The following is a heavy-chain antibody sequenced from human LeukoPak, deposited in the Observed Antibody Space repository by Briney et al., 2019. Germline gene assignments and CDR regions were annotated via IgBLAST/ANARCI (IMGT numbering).Heavy chain of an antibody. J-gene: IGHJ4*02. CDR1: GGSFSGYY. V-gene: IGHV4-34*01. D-gene: IGHD3-9*01. Sequence: SETLSLTCAVYGGSFSGYYWSWIRQPPGKGLEWIGEIDHSGSTNYNPSLKSRVTISGDTSKRQFSLKLSSVTAADTAVYYCARGPQTYYDILTGLSFWGQGTLVTVSS. CDR2: IDHSGST. CDR3: ARGPQTYYDILTGLSF.